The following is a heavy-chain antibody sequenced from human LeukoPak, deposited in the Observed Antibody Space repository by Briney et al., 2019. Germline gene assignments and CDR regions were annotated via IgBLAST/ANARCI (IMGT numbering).Heavy chain of an antibody. Sequence: GGSLRLSCAASGFTFSSYGMHWVRQAPGKGLEWVAFIRYDGSNKYYADSVKGRFTISRDNSKNTLYLQMNSLRAEDTAVYYCAKDGSYSSSRSFLSWGQGTLVTVSS. CDR3: AKDGSYSSSRSFLS. D-gene: IGHD6-13*01. CDR2: IRYDGSNK. J-gene: IGHJ5*02. V-gene: IGHV3-30*02. CDR1: GFTFSSYG.